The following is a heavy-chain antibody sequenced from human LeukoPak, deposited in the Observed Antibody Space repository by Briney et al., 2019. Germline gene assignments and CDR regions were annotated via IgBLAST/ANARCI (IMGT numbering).Heavy chain of an antibody. V-gene: IGHV3-23*01. CDR3: AKDHNYYDSSGYYLVRADAFDI. J-gene: IGHJ3*02. CDR2: ISGSGGST. D-gene: IGHD3-22*01. CDR1: GFTLGSYA. Sequence: GGSLRLSCAASGFTLGSYAMSWVRQAPGKGLEWVSAISGSGGSTYYADSVKGRFTISRDNSKNTLYLQMNSLRAEDTAVYYCAKDHNYYDSSGYYLVRADAFDIWGQGTMVTVSS.